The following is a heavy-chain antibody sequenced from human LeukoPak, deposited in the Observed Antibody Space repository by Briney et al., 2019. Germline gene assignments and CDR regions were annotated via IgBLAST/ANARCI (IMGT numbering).Heavy chain of an antibody. D-gene: IGHD1-1*01. V-gene: IGHV1-24*01. CDR1: GYTLTELS. Sequence: GASVKVSCKVSGYTLTELSMHWVRQAPGKGLEWMGGFDPEDGETIYAQKFQGRVTMTEDTSTDTACMELSSLRSEDTAVYYCATDSAQLEPPGPAFDIWGQGTMVTVSS. CDR3: ATDSAQLEPPGPAFDI. J-gene: IGHJ3*02. CDR2: FDPEDGET.